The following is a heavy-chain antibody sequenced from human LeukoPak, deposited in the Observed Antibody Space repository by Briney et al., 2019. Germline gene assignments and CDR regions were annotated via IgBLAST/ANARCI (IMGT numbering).Heavy chain of an antibody. V-gene: IGHV1-24*01. CDR1: GYTLTELS. CDR3: ATRKYDYVWGSYRRYYFDY. D-gene: IGHD3-16*02. J-gene: IGHJ4*02. CDR2: FDPEDGET. Sequence: ASVKVSCKVSGYTLTELSMHWVRQAPGKGLEWMGGFDPEDGETIYAQKFQGRVTMTEDTSTDTAYMELGSLRSEDTAVYYCATRKYDYVWGSYRRYYFDYWGQGTLVTVSS.